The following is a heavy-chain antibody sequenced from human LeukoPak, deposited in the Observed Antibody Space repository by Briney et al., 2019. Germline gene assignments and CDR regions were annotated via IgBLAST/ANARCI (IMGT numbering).Heavy chain of an antibody. Sequence: SETLSLTCTVSGGSISRYNYYWGWIRQPPGEGLEWIGSIYYSGSTYYNPSLKSRVTISVDASKNQFSLNLSSVTAADTAVYYCARGPFGIQLWPNDAFDIWGQGTMVTVSS. J-gene: IGHJ3*02. CDR3: ARGPFGIQLWPNDAFDI. D-gene: IGHD5-18*01. V-gene: IGHV4-39*01. CDR1: GGSISRYNYY. CDR2: IYYSGST.